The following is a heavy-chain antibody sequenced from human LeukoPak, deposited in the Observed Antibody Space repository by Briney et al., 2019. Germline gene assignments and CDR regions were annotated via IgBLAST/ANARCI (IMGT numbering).Heavy chain of an antibody. Sequence: NSSETLSLTCTVSGGSISSSSYYWGWIRQPPGKGLEWFGSIYYSGSTYYNPSLKSRVTISVDTSKNQFSLKLSSVTAADTAVYYCARALMGGYENLYFDYWGQGTLVTVSS. CDR1: GGSISSSSYY. CDR2: IYYSGST. J-gene: IGHJ4*02. V-gene: IGHV4-39*07. D-gene: IGHD5-12*01. CDR3: ARALMGGYENLYFDY.